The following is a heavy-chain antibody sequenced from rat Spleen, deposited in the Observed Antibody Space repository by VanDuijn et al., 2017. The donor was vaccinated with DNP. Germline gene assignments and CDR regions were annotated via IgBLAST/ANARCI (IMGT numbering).Heavy chain of an antibody. V-gene: IGHV5-25*01. CDR3: ASWGIRAYYFDS. CDR2: ISTGGGNT. Sequence: EVQLVESGGGLVQPGRSMKLSCAASGFTFSNSYMAWVRQAPTKGLEWVAAISTGGGNTYYRDSVKGRFTISRDNGKSILYLQMDSLRSEDMATYYCASWGIRAYYFDSWGQGVMVTVSS. CDR1: GFTFSNSY. J-gene: IGHJ2*01. D-gene: IGHD4-3*01.